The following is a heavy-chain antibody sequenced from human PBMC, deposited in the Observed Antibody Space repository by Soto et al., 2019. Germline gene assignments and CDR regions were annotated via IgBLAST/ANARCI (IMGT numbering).Heavy chain of an antibody. D-gene: IGHD2-8*02. Sequence: SETLSLTCAVYGGSFSGYYWTWIRQPPGKGLEWIGEINHSGSTNHNPSLKCRVTLSVDTSKTQFSLKLTSVTAADTAVYYCARDKITGLFDYWGQGTLVTVSS. CDR1: GGSFSGYY. V-gene: IGHV4-34*01. J-gene: IGHJ4*02. CDR2: INHSGST. CDR3: ARDKITGLFDY.